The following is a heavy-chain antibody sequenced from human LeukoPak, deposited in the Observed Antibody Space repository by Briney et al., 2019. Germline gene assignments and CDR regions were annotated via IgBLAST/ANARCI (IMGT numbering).Heavy chain of an antibody. J-gene: IGHJ4*02. CDR2: IYPGDSDT. CDR3: ATYSDTFYFDC. D-gene: IGHD3-16*01. V-gene: IGHV5-51*01. Sequence: PGESLKISCKGSGYSFTTYWIAWVRQMPGRGLEWMGIIYPGDSDTRYSPSFQGQVILSADKSISTAYLQWSSLKASDTAIYYCATYSDTFYFDCWGQGTLVTVSS. CDR1: GYSFTTYW.